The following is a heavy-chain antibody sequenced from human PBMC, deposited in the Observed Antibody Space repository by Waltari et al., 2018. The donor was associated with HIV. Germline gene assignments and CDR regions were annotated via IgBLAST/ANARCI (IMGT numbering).Heavy chain of an antibody. V-gene: IGHV1-8*01. CDR2: MIPNSGNT. J-gene: IGHJ4*02. Sequence: QVQLVQSGAEVKKPGPSVKVSCKASGYTFTIYSINWVRQATGQGLEWMGWMIPNSGNTGYAQKFQGRVTMTRNTSISTAYMELSSLRSEDTAVYYCASTGYYFDSSGYPRYFDYWGQGTLVTVSS. CDR1: GYTFTIYS. CDR3: ASTGYYFDSSGYPRYFDY. D-gene: IGHD3-22*01.